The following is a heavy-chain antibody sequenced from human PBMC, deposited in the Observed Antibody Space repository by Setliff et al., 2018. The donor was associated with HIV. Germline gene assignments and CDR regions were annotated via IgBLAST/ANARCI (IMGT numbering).Heavy chain of an antibody. V-gene: IGHV1-2*02. J-gene: IGHJ4*02. CDR2: INPSSAGT. CDR3: ARDNRTGYSSGWPLDF. CDR1: GYTFTGYY. Sequence: GASVKVSCKASGYTFTGYYIHWVRQAPGQGLEWMGWINPSSAGTKYAQKFQDRVTMIRDTSITTAYMALSRLTSDDTAVYFCARDNRTGYSSGWPLDFWGQGTLVTVSS. D-gene: IGHD6-19*01.